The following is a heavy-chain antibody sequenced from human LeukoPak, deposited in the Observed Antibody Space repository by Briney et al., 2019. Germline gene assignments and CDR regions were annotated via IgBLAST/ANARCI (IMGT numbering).Heavy chain of an antibody. J-gene: IGHJ4*02. Sequence: GGSLRLSCAASGFTFRTSPMHWVRQAPGKGLEWVAVISYDGKIKVYADSVKGRFTISRDIAKNMLYLEMNSLRAEDTAVYYCAREGPLVELSVLDYWGQGTLVTVSS. V-gene: IGHV3-30*04. CDR2: ISYDGKIK. CDR3: AREGPLVELSVLDY. CDR1: GFTFRTSP. D-gene: IGHD1-7*01.